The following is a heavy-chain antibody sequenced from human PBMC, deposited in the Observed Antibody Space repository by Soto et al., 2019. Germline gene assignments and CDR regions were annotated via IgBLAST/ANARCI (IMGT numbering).Heavy chain of an antibody. CDR1: GYPFTGPY. CDR3: ARDFRTYSNGVDV. Sequence: ASVKVSCKASGYPFTGPYIYWVRQAPGQGLEWMGWINPSSGGTEFAEKFQGRVTVTRDTSIRTVFLELNSLTSDDTGVYFCARDFRTYSNGVDVSGQGTEVTVSS. D-gene: IGHD4-4*01. J-gene: IGHJ6*02. CDR2: INPSSGGT. V-gene: IGHV1-2*02.